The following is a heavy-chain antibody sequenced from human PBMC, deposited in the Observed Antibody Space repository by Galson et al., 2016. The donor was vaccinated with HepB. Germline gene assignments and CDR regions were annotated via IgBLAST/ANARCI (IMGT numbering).Heavy chain of an antibody. V-gene: IGHV3-33*01. Sequence: SLRLSCAASGFQFKSFNMHWVRQSPGKGLEWVALIWHDGSRKYYSESVRGRFTTSRDNRMNTLYLQMNSLSVEDTAMYYCAREGYSGFGAVDYWGQGNLVTVSS. CDR2: IWHDGSRK. CDR1: GFQFKSFN. CDR3: AREGYSGFGAVDY. J-gene: IGHJ4*02. D-gene: IGHD5-12*01.